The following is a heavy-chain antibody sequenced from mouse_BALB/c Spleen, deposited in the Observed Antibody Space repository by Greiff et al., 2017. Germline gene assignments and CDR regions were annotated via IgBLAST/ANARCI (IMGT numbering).Heavy chain of an antibody. J-gene: IGHJ4*01. CDR1: GYTFTDYA. D-gene: IGHD2-4*01. Sequence: QVQLKQSGPELVRPGVSVKISCKGSGYTFTDYAMHWVKQSHAKSLEWIGVISTYYGNTNYNQKFKGKATMTVDKSSSTAYMELASLTSEDSAIYYRARDYDYYEGRRGCYAMDYWGQGTSVTVSS. CDR3: ARDYDYYEGRRGCYAMDY. CDR2: ISTYYGNT. V-gene: IGHV1-67*01.